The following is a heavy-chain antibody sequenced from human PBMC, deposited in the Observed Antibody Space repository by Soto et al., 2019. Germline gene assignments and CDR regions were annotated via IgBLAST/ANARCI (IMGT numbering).Heavy chain of an antibody. V-gene: IGHV1-69*06. CDR1: GGTFSSYA. Sequence: SVKVSCKASGGTFSSYAISWVRQAPGQGLEWMGGIIPIFGTANYAQKFQGRVTITADKSTSTAYMELSSLRSEDTAVYYCARVVGDSSGYYFPDAFDIWGQGTMVTVSS. CDR2: IIPIFGTA. CDR3: ARVVGDSSGYYFPDAFDI. D-gene: IGHD3-22*01. J-gene: IGHJ3*02.